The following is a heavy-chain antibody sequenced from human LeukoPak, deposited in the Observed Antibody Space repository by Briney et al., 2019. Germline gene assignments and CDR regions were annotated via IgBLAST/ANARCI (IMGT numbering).Heavy chain of an antibody. CDR3: ARSDSSGWYFDY. Sequence: GASVKVSCKASGYTFTGYYMHWVRQAPGQGLEWMGWINPNSGGTNYAQKFQGRVTVTRDTSISTAYMELSRLRSDDTAVYYCARSDSSGWYFDYWGQGTLVTVSS. V-gene: IGHV1-2*02. CDR2: INPNSGGT. CDR1: GYTFTGYY. D-gene: IGHD6-19*01. J-gene: IGHJ4*02.